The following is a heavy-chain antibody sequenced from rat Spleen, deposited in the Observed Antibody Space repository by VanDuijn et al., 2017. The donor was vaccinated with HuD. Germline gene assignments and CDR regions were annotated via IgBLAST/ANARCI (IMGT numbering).Heavy chain of an antibody. D-gene: IGHD5-1*01. CDR1: GFSLISYA. CDR2: IWGDGST. J-gene: IGHJ2*01. Sequence: QVQLKESGPGLVQPSQTLSLTCTVSGFSLISYAVNWVRQPPGKGLEWMGGIWGDGSTKYNSALKSRLSISRDTSKSQVFLKMNNLQTEDTARYFCARDGGLGDSDYWGQGVMVTVSS. V-gene: IGHV2S61*01. CDR3: ARDGGLGDSDY.